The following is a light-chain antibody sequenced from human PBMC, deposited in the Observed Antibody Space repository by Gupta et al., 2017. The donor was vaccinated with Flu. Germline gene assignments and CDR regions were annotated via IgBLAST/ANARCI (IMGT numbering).Light chain of an antibody. CDR1: SSNIGSNT. J-gene: IGLJ1*01. V-gene: IGLV1-44*01. CDR2: VNN. Sequence: QSVLAQPPSASGTPGQRVTISCSGSSSNIGSNTVNWYQQVPGMAPNLLIYVNNKRHSGVPERFSGSKSGASAAMAINGLQAEEEADYYCAAWDDSRNGHYVFGTGTKVTVL. CDR3: AAWDDSRNGHYV.